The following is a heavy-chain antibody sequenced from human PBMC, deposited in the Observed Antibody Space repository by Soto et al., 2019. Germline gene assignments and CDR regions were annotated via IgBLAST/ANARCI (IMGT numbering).Heavy chain of an antibody. V-gene: IGHV3-23*01. CDR2: IGGGDDET. J-gene: IGHJ3*02. D-gene: IGHD1-20*01. Sequence: EVQLLESGGGLVQSGGSLRLSCDASGFTFSIFAMSWVRQAPGKGLEWVSSIGGGDDETYYTDSVKGRFTISRDNSKNTLYLQMKTLRAEDTAIYYCAKDRMDHNSVWDPFDIWGQGTTVTVSS. CDR1: GFTFSIFA. CDR3: AKDRMDHNSVWDPFDI.